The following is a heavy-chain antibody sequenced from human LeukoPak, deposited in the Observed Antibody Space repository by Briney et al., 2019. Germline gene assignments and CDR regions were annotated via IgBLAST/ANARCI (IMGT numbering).Heavy chain of an antibody. J-gene: IGHJ4*02. Sequence: GGSLRLSCAAPGFTFSSYAVSWVRQAPGKGLEWVSSISGSGGSTYSADSVKGRFTISRDNSKNTLYLQMNSLRAEDTALYYCAKDRSCTNDICHGDFDYWGQGTLVTVSS. CDR3: AKDRSCTNDICHGDFDY. CDR2: ISGSGGST. D-gene: IGHD2-8*01. V-gene: IGHV3-23*01. CDR1: GFTFSSYA.